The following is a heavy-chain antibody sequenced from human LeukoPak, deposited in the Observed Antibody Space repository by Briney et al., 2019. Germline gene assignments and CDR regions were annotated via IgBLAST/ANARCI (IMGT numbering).Heavy chain of an antibody. CDR2: IKEDGSET. Sequence: PGRSLRLSCAASGFTFSSYGMHWARQAPGKGLQWVARIKEDGSETSYVDSVKGRFTISRDNSKSALYLQMDSLRAEDTAFYYCARGGFSYQYWGQGALVTVSS. V-gene: IGHV3-7*05. J-gene: IGHJ4*02. D-gene: IGHD2-2*01. CDR1: GFTFSSYG. CDR3: ARGGFSYQY.